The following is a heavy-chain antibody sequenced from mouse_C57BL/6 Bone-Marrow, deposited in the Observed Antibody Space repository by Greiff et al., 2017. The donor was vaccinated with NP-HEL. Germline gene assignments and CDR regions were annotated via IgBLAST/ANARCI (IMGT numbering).Heavy chain of an antibody. D-gene: IGHD1-1*01. J-gene: IGHJ4*01. CDR3: APDYYGSSYNYAMDY. CDR2: INPNNGGT. CDR1: GYTFTDYN. Sequence: VQLKESGPELVKPGASVKMSCKASGYTFTDYNMHWVKQSHGKSLEWIGYINPNNGGTSYNQKFKGKATLTVNKSSSTAYMELRSLTSEDSAVYYCAPDYYGSSYNYAMDYWGQGTSVTVSS. V-gene: IGHV1-22*01.